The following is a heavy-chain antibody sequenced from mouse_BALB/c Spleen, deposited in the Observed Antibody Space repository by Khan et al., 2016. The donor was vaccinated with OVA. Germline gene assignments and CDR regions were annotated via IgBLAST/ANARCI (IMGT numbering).Heavy chain of an antibody. CDR3: TRLAYYYDSEGFAY. CDR1: GFTFSTYG. J-gene: IGHJ3*01. D-gene: IGHD1-1*01. Sequence: EVELVESGGDLVKPGGSLKLSCAASGFTFSTYGMSWVRQTPDKRLEWVATVSTGGGYTYYPASVKGRFTISRDNAKNTLYLQLSGLQSEDTAMFYCTRLAYYYDSEGFAYWGQGTLVTVSA. V-gene: IGHV5-6*01. CDR2: VSTGGGYT.